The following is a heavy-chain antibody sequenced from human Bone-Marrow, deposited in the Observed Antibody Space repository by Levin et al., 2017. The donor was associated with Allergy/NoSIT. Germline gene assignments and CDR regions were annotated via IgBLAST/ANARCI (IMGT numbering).Heavy chain of an antibody. CDR3: ARGVAPGGTPDPSSFDL. CDR1: GDSFNRYT. J-gene: IGHJ3*01. CDR2: ITPMLGTT. V-gene: IGHV1-69*13. D-gene: IGHD6-13*01. Sequence: SVKVSCKASGDSFNRYTISWVRQAPGQGLEWMGGITPMLGTTKYAQKFQGRLTITAHGSRSTAYMELGSLTSDDTAVYSCARGVAPGGTPDPSSFDLWGQGTMVTVSS.